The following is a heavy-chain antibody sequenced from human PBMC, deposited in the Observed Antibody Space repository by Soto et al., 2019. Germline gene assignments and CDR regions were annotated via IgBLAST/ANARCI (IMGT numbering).Heavy chain of an antibody. CDR2: ISYDGSNK. CDR3: AKESHSSWYFPGRYYYYYGMDV. D-gene: IGHD6-13*01. J-gene: IGHJ6*02. CDR1: GFTFSSYG. V-gene: IGHV3-30*18. Sequence: PGGSLRLSCAGSGFTFSSYGMHWVRQAPGKGLEWVAVISYDGSNKYYADSVKGRFTISRDNSKNTLYLQMNSLRAEDTAVYYCAKESHSSWYFPGRYYYYYGMDVWGQGTTVTVSS.